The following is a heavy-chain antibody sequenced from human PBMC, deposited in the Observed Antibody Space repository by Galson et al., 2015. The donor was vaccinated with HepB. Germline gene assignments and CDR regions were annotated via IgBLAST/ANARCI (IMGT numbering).Heavy chain of an antibody. Sequence: SLRLSCAASGFTFSDYYMSWIRQAPGKGLEWVSYISSSGSTLYYADSVKGRFTISRDNANNSLYLQMSSLRADDTAVYYCARNLIRSGWYWGDFDYWGQGTLVTVSS. D-gene: IGHD6-19*01. CDR3: ARNLIRSGWYWGDFDY. CDR1: GFTFSDYY. V-gene: IGHV3-11*01. CDR2: ISSSGSTL. J-gene: IGHJ4*02.